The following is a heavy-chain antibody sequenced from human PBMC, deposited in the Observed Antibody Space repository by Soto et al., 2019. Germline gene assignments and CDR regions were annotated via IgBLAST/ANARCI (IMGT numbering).Heavy chain of an antibody. J-gene: IGHJ4*02. CDR1: GFTFSSNW. CDR3: ARGSSSWYVSFDY. Sequence: GGSLRLSCAASGFTFSSNWMHWVRQAPGKGLVWVSRINSDGSITSYADSVKGQFTISRDNAKNTLYLQMNSQRADDTAVYYCARGSSSWYVSFDYWGQGILVTVSS. D-gene: IGHD6-13*01. CDR2: INSDGSIT. V-gene: IGHV3-74*01.